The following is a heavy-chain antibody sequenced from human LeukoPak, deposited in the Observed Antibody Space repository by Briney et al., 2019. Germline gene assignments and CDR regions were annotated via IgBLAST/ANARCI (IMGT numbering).Heavy chain of an antibody. V-gene: IGHV3-23*01. CDR3: ARDVSSGWYYFDY. CDR2: ISGNGGST. CDR1: GFTFSNYA. Sequence: GGSLRVSCAASGFTFSNYAMSWVRQAPGKGLQWVSGISGNGGSTYYADSVKGRFTISRDNSKNTLYLQMNSLRAEDTAVYYCARDVSSGWYYFDYWGQGTLVTVSS. D-gene: IGHD6-19*01. J-gene: IGHJ4*02.